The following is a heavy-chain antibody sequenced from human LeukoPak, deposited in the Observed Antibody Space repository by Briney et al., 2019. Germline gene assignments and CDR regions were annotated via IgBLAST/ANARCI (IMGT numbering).Heavy chain of an antibody. D-gene: IGHD1-1*01. CDR3: ARDHWGTTGTTVDY. Sequence: ASVKVSCKASGYTFTGYGISWVRQAPGQGLEWMGWISAYNGNTNYAQKLQGRVTMTTDTSTSTAYMELRSLRSDDTAVYYCARDHWGTTGTTVDYWGQGTLVTVSS. V-gene: IGHV1-18*01. CDR1: GYTFTGYG. J-gene: IGHJ4*02. CDR2: ISAYNGNT.